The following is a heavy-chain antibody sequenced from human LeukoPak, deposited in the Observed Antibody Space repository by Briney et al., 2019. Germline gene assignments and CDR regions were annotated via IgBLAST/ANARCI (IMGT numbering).Heavy chain of an antibody. D-gene: IGHD6-13*01. CDR2: IYRGGST. CDR1: GFTVSSNY. Sequence: GGSLRLSCAASGFTVSSNYMSWVRQAPGKGLEWVSVIYRGGSTYYADSVKGRFTISRDNSKNTLYLQMNSLRAEDTAVYYCAREPTYSSSWYTTCDFWGQGTLVTVSS. J-gene: IGHJ4*02. V-gene: IGHV3-66*01. CDR3: AREPTYSSSWYTTCDF.